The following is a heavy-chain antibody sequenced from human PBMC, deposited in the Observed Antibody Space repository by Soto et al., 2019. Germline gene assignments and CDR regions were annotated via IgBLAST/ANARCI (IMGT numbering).Heavy chain of an antibody. Sequence: ASVKVSCKASGYTFTSYGISGVRQAPGQGLEWRGWISAYNGNTNYAQKLQGRVTMTTDTSTSTAYMELRSLRSDDTAVYYCARAQPSYGWFGELLTRHYYYYGMDVWGQGTTVTVSS. V-gene: IGHV1-18*01. D-gene: IGHD3-10*01. CDR3: ARAQPSYGWFGELLTRHYYYYGMDV. J-gene: IGHJ6*02. CDR2: ISAYNGNT. CDR1: GYTFTSYG.